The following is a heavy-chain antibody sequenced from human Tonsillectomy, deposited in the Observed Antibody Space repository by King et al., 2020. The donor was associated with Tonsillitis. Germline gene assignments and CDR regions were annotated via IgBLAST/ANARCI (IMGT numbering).Heavy chain of an antibody. V-gene: IGHV5-51*06. CDR3: ASNATPYTSAYYFYYYYMDV. CDR2: IYPGDSDT. J-gene: IGHJ6*03. Sequence: DVQLVESGAEVKKPGDSLKISCKTSGYSFSNYWIGWVRQKPGKGLEWMGIIYPGDSDTRYSPSFQGQVTISADKSITTAYLQWSSLKASDTAIYYCASNATPYTSAYYFYYYYMDVWGKGTTVTVSS. CDR1: GYSFSNYW. D-gene: IGHD3-16*01.